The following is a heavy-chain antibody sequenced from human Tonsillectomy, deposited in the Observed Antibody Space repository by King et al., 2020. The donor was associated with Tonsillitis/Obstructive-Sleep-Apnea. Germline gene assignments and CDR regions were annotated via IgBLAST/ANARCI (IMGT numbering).Heavy chain of an antibody. J-gene: IGHJ6*03. V-gene: IGHV3-23*04. CDR1: GFTFRSYA. CDR2: FSGGGTTT. CDR3: AKDGLGIFGVVGYYYMDV. D-gene: IGHD3-3*01. Sequence: VQLVESGGGLVQPGGSLRLSCAASGFTFRSYAMSWVRQAPGKGLEWVSTFSGGGTTTYYADSVKGRFTISRDNSKNTLYLQMNSLRAEDTAVYYCAKDGLGIFGVVGYYYMDVWGKGTTVTVSS.